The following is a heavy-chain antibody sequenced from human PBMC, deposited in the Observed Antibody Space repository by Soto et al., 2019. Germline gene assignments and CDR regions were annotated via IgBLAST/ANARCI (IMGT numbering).Heavy chain of an antibody. D-gene: IGHD2-15*01. J-gene: IGHJ3*02. V-gene: IGHV3-11*01. CDR2: ISSSGTGI. Sequence: CLRLSCAASGFTFSDYYMTWIRQAPGKWLEWVSYISSSGTGIYYADSVKGRFTISRDNAKNSLYLQMSSLRAEDTAVYYCARAYSDDFDSRGQGTMVTVSS. CDR1: GFTFSDYY. CDR3: ARAYSDDFDS.